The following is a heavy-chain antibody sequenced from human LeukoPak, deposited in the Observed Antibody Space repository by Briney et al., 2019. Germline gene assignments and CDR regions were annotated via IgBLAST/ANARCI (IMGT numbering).Heavy chain of an antibody. CDR1: GGTFSSYA. Sequence: ASVKVSCKASGGTFSSYAISWVRQAPGQGLEWMGGIIPIFGTANYAQKFQGRVTITADKSTSTAYMGLSSLRSEDTAVYYCVRVYRPGGFDYWGQGTLVTVSS. CDR3: VRVYRPGGFDY. J-gene: IGHJ4*02. V-gene: IGHV1-69*06. D-gene: IGHD1-26*01. CDR2: IIPIFGTA.